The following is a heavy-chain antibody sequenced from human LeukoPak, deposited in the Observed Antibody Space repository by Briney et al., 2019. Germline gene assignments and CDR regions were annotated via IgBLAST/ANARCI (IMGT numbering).Heavy chain of an antibody. D-gene: IGHD5-18*01. Sequence: SETLSLTCTVSGGSISSYYWSWLRQPPGKGLEWIGYIYYSGSTNYNPSLKSRVTISVDTSKNQFSLKLSSVTAADTAVYYCARTHTAMVLFFDYWGQGTLVTVSS. J-gene: IGHJ4*02. V-gene: IGHV4-59*01. CDR1: GGSISSYY. CDR3: ARTHTAMVLFFDY. CDR2: IYYSGST.